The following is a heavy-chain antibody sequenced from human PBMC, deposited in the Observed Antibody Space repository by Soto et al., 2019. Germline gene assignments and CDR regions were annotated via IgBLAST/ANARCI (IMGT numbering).Heavy chain of an antibody. CDR1: GFTFSDYY. Sequence: GGSLRLSSAASGFTFSDYYMSWIRQAPGRGVEWVSYISSSGSTIYYADSVKGRFTISRDNAKNSLYLQMNSLRAEDTAVYYCSSFISPRRRYSNYYYYMDVWGKGTTVTVSS. J-gene: IGHJ6*03. D-gene: IGHD4-4*01. CDR2: ISSSGSTI. V-gene: IGHV3-11*01. CDR3: SSFISPRRRYSNYYYYMDV.